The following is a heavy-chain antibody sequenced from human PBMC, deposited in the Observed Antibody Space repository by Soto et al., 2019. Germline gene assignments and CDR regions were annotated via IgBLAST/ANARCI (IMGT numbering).Heavy chain of an antibody. D-gene: IGHD3-3*01. CDR1: GGTFNNYA. CDR2: IIPVFSAT. V-gene: IGHV1-69*13. CDR3: ASSTVFGVIAITSKKWFDP. Sequence: ASVKVSCKASGGTFNNYAFSWVRQAPGQGLEWMGGIIPVFSATHYAQNFQGRVTISANESTKTVYLDLSSLRSDDTAVYFCASSTVFGVIAITSKKWFDPWGQGTLVTVSS. J-gene: IGHJ5*02.